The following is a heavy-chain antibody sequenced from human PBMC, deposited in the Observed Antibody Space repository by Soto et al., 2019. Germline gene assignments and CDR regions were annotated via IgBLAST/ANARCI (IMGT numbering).Heavy chain of an antibody. Sequence: QVQLVQSGAEVKKPGSSVKVSCKASGGTFSSYAISWVRQAPGQGLEWMGGIIPIFGTANYAQKFQGRVTITADEATSTAYMELSSLRCEDTAVYYCARGTGGSSWTLYGMDVWGQGTTVTVSS. CDR3: ARGTGGSSWTLYGMDV. V-gene: IGHV1-69*01. D-gene: IGHD6-13*01. J-gene: IGHJ6*02. CDR2: IIPIFGTA. CDR1: GGTFSSYA.